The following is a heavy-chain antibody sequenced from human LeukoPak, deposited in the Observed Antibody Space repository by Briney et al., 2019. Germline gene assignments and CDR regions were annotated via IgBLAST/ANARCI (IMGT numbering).Heavy chain of an antibody. J-gene: IGHJ4*02. CDR3: ARHGGYGSGIDPLDY. D-gene: IGHD3-10*01. Sequence: SETLSLTCTVSGYSISSGYYWGWIQQPPGKGLEWIAYIYYTGSANYNPSLKSRGTMSVDTSKNQFSLKLTSVTAADTAVYYCARHGGYGSGIDPLDYWGQGTLVIVSS. CDR1: GYSISSGYY. V-gene: IGHV4-38-2*02. CDR2: IYYTGSA.